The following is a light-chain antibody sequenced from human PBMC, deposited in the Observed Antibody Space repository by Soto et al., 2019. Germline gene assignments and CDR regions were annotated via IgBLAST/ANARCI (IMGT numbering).Light chain of an antibody. J-gene: IGLJ1*01. CDR3: SSHTGSSNFSV. CDR2: EVT. CDR1: SSDIGGYNY. Sequence: QSALTQPPSASGSPGQSVTISCTGTSSDIGGYNYVSWYQQEPGKAPKLMIYEVTKRPSGVPDRFSGSKSGNTASLTVSGPQAEDEADYYCSSHTGSSNFSVFGTGTQLTVL. V-gene: IGLV2-8*01.